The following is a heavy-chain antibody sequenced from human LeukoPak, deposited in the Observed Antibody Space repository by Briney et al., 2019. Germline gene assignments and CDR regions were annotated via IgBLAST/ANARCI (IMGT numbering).Heavy chain of an antibody. Sequence: GGSLRLSCAASGFTFSSSAMSWVRQAPGKGLEWVSAISNNGGYTYYADSVKGRFTISRDNSKNTLYLQMNSLRAEDTAVYYCAKDLGSVVTPPSLDYWGQGTLVTVSS. CDR2: ISNNGGYT. D-gene: IGHD4-23*01. V-gene: IGHV3-23*01. CDR1: GFTFSSSA. CDR3: AKDLGSVVTPPSLDY. J-gene: IGHJ4*02.